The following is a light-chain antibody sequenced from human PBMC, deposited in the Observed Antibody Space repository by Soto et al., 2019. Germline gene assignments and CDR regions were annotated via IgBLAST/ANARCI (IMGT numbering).Light chain of an antibody. V-gene: IGLV1-44*01. J-gene: IGLJ1*01. CDR3: AAWDVSLNGYV. Sequence: QSVLTQPPSVSGTPGQRVTISCSGSSSNIRGNTVNWYHQLPGTAPKLLIYSNNQRPSGVPDRFSGSKSGTSASLAISGLQPEDESDYYCAAWDVSLNGYVFGTGTKV. CDR1: SSNIRGNT. CDR2: SNN.